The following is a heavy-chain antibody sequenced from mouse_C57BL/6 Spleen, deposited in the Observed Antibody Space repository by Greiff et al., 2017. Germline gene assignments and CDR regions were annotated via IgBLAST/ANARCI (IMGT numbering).Heavy chain of an antibody. V-gene: IGHV1-64*01. CDR3: ARLNYGSSRGPYAMDY. J-gene: IGHJ4*01. Sequence: VQLQQPGAELVKPGASVKLSCKASGYTFTSYWMHWVKQRPGQGLEWIGMIHPNSGSTNYNEKFKSKATLTVDKSSSTAYMQLSSLTSEDSAVYYGARLNYGSSRGPYAMDYWGQGTSVTVSS. CDR1: GYTFTSYW. D-gene: IGHD1-1*01. CDR2: IHPNSGST.